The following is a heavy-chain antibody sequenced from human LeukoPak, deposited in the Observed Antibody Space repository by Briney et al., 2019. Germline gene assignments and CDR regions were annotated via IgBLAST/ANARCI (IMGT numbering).Heavy chain of an antibody. D-gene: IGHD3-16*01. Sequence: PSGTLSLTCAVSGASTSSDIWWSWVRQPPGKGLEWIGEIFQSGTTNYNPSLKSRVTISIDKSKNQFSLKLTSVTAADTAVYYCAKNAYYCLDYWGQGALVTVSS. CDR1: GASTSSDIW. CDR2: IFQSGTT. CDR3: AKNAYYCLDY. J-gene: IGHJ4*02. V-gene: IGHV4-4*02.